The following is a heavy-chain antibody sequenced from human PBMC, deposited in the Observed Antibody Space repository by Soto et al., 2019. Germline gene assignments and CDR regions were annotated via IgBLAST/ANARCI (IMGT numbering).Heavy chain of an antibody. CDR3: AKDGAAAGTWYFQH. V-gene: IGHV3-23*01. CDR2: ISGSGGST. D-gene: IGHD6-13*01. Sequence: GGSLRLSCAASGFTFSSYAMSWVRQAPGKGLEWVSAISGSGGSTYYADSVKGRFTISRDNSKNTLYLQMNSLRAEDTAVYCCAKDGAAAGTWYFQHWGQGTLVTVSS. CDR1: GFTFSSYA. J-gene: IGHJ1*01.